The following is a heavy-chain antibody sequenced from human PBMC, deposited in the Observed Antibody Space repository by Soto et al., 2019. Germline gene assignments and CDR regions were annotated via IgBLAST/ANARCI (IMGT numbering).Heavy chain of an antibody. CDR2: ISSTSGTI. Sequence: PGGSLRLSCAASGFTFSSYSMNWVRLAPGKGLEWVSYISSTSGTIYYADPVKGRFTISRDNAKNSLYLQMNSLRDEDTAVYYCARGLQQDYWGQGTLVTVSS. D-gene: IGHD2-21*02. V-gene: IGHV3-48*02. CDR3: ARGLQQDY. CDR1: GFTFSSYS. J-gene: IGHJ4*02.